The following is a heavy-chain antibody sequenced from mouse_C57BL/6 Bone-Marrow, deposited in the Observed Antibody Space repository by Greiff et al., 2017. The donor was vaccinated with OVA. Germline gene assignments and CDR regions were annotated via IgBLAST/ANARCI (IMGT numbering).Heavy chain of an antibody. Sequence: QVHVKQPGAELVKPGASVKMSCKASGYTFTSYWITWVKQRPGQGLEWIGDIYPGSGSTNYNEKFKSKATLTVDTSSSTAYMQLISLTSEYSAVYYCAWPTMGVYAIDVWGPGTSVTVSS. CDR3: AWPTMGVYAIDV. V-gene: IGHV1-55*01. D-gene: IGHD2-10*01. CDR2: IYPGSGST. CDR1: GYTFTSYW. J-gene: IGHJ4*01.